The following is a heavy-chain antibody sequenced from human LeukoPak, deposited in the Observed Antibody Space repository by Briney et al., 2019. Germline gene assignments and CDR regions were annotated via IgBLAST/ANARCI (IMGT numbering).Heavy chain of an antibody. CDR2: IRSKTYGGTT. V-gene: IGHV3-49*03. D-gene: IGHD6-13*01. CDR1: GFRFSSYA. Sequence: GGSLRLSCAASGFRFSSYAMSWFRQAPGKGLEWVGFIRSKTYGGTTEYAASVKGRYTISRDDSKSIAYLQMNSLKTEDTAVYYCTRAKIAAAGTEYFQHWGQGTLVTVSS. CDR3: TRAKIAAAGTEYFQH. J-gene: IGHJ1*01.